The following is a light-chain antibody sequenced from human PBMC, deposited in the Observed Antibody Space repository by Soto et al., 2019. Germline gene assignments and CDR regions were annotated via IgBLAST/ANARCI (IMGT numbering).Light chain of an antibody. CDR1: SSDVGGYNY. CDR2: EVN. V-gene: IGLV2-14*01. CDR3: SSYTSDTSPYV. J-gene: IGLJ1*01. Sequence: QSALTQPASVSGSPGQSITISCTGTSSDVGGYNYVSWYQLHPGKAPKLIIYEVNNRPSGLSNRFSGSKSGNTASLTISGLQADDEGDYYCSSYTSDTSPYVFGPGTKVTVL.